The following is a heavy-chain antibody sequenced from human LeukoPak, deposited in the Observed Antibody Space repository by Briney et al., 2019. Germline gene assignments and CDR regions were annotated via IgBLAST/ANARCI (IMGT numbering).Heavy chain of an antibody. D-gene: IGHD3-9*01. Sequence: GGSLRLSCAASGFTVSSNYMSWVRQAPGKGLEWVSAISGSGGSTYYADSVKGRFTISRDNSKNTLYLQMNSLRAEDTAVYYCAKVAMKYRYDIFDYWGQGTLVTVSS. CDR1: GFTVSSNY. J-gene: IGHJ4*02. CDR2: ISGSGGST. V-gene: IGHV3-23*01. CDR3: AKVAMKYRYDIFDY.